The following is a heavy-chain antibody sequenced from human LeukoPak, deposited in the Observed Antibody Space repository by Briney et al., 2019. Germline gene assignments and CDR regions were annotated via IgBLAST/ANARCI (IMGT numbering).Heavy chain of an antibody. D-gene: IGHD5-18*01. V-gene: IGHV3-11*04. CDR3: ARRYSYLPFDY. J-gene: IGHJ4*02. Sequence: LSLTCTVSGGSISSSSYYWGWIRQPPGKGLEWVSYITSSGSTIYYADSVKGRFTISRDNAKNSLYLQMNSLRAEDTAVYYCARRYSYLPFDYWGQGTLVTVSS. CDR1: GGSISSSSYY. CDR2: ITSSGSTI.